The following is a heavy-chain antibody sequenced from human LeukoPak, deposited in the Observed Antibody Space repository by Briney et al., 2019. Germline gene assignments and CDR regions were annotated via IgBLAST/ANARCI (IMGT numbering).Heavy chain of an antibody. CDR1: GFTFSNYA. J-gene: IGHJ6*03. D-gene: IGHD2-2*01. CDR2: TNWDGAST. Sequence: GGSLILSCAASGFTFSNYAMSWVRHVPGKGLEWVSGTNWDGASTGYADSVKGRFTISRDNVKNFLYLQMNSLRVEDTALYFCGRVYCSTTSCYDYYDYYMDVWGKGTTVTVSS. V-gene: IGHV3-20*04. CDR3: GRVYCSTTSCYDYYDYYMDV.